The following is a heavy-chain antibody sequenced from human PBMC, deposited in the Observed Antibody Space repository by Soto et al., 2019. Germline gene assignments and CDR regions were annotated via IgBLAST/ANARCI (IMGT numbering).Heavy chain of an antibody. D-gene: IGHD3-16*01. V-gene: IGHV3-11*01. Sequence: GGSLRLSCAASGFNFSAYYMTWIRQAPGKGLEWLSYISNSGDIVYYADSVKGRFTVSRDNAKNSLYLQFNSPTAEDTAVYYCERGASYGWGSDYWGQGTLVTVSS. J-gene: IGHJ4*02. CDR1: GFNFSAYY. CDR2: ISNSGDIV. CDR3: ERGASYGWGSDY.